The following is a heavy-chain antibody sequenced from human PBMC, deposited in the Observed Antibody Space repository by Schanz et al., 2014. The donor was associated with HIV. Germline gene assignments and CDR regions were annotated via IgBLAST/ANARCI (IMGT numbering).Heavy chain of an antibody. V-gene: IGHV1-2*02. J-gene: IGHJ6*02. Sequence: QVQLVQSGAEVKKPGASVKVSCKAPGHPFTGYYIHWVRQAPGQGLEWMGWINPNSGGTNYAPKFQGRVTMTRDTSVSTAYMELSRLTSDDTAMYYCAREGGKYKHYGMDVWGQGTTVTVSS. CDR3: AREGGKYKHYGMDV. CDR2: INPNSGGT. CDR1: GHPFTGYY. D-gene: IGHD1-20*01.